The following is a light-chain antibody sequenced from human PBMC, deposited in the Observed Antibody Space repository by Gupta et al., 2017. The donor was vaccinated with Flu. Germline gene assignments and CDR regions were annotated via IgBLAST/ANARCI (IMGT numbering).Light chain of an antibody. V-gene: IGKV3-20*01. CDR1: QSVGSSS. CDR2: DAS. J-gene: IGKJ4*01. Sequence: EIVLTQSPGTLSLSPGERLTLSCRASQSVGSSSLAWYHQKPGQAPRLLIYDASSRATGIPDRVSGSGSGRDFTLTSSRLEPEDFGMYYCQQYASPSVTFGGGTRVEVK. CDR3: QQYASPSVT.